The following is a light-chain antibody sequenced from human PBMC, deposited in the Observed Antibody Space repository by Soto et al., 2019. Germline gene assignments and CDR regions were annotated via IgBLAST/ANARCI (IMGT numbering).Light chain of an antibody. V-gene: IGKV1-33*01. Sequence: DIQMTQSPSSLSASVGDRVTITCQASQNINNYLNWYQQKPGRAPKLLIYDASNLEAGVPSRFRGSGSGTDFTFTISRLQPEDLATYYCQQYENLPTFGKGTRLEIK. CDR1: QNINNY. CDR2: DAS. J-gene: IGKJ5*01. CDR3: QQYENLPT.